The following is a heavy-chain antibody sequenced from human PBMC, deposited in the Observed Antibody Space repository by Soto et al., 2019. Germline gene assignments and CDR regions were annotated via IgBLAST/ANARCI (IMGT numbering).Heavy chain of an antibody. V-gene: IGHV3-30*18. J-gene: IGHJ6*02. CDR1: GFTFSSYG. CDR3: AKHLLAVAGYLHVMDV. Sequence: QVQLVESGGGVVQPGRSLRLSCAASGFTFSSYGMHWVRQAPGKGLEWVAVISHDGSNKYFADSVKGRFTISRDNSQNTLYLQMNSLRAEDTGVYYCAKHLLAVAGYLHVMDVWGQGTTVTVSS. D-gene: IGHD6-19*01. CDR2: ISHDGSNK.